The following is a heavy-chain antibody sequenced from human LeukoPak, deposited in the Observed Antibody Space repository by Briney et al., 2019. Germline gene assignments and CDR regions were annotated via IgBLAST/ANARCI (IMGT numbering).Heavy chain of an antibody. CDR3: ARIQQQLDTYYFDY. V-gene: IGHV4-34*01. CDR1: GRSFSGYY. Sequence: SETLSLTCAVYGRSFSGYYWSWIRQPPGKGLEWIGEISHSGSTNYNPSLKSRVTISVDTSKNQFSLKLSSVTAADTAVYYCARIQQQLDTYYFDYWGQGTLVTVSS. D-gene: IGHD6-13*01. CDR2: ISHSGST. J-gene: IGHJ4*02.